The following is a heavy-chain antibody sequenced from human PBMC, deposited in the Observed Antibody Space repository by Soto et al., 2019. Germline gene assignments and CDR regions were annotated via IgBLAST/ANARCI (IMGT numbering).Heavy chain of an antibody. D-gene: IGHD1-26*01. J-gene: IGHJ6*03. CDR1: GFTFSSYW. CDR2: INSDGSST. CDR3: ARGEDARNYYYYYMDV. V-gene: IGHV3-74*01. Sequence: GGSLRLSCAASGFTFSSYWMHWVRQAPGKGLVWVSRINSDGSSTSYADSVKGRFTISRDNAKNTLYLQMNSLRAEDTAVYYCARGEDARNYYYYYMDVWGKGTTVTVSS.